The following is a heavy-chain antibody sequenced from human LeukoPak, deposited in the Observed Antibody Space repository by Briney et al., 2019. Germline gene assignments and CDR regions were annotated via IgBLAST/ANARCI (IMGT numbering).Heavy chain of an antibody. Sequence: RGESLKISCKGSGYTFSSYWIGWVRQMPGKGLEWMGIIYPGDSDTRYSPSLQGQVTISVDTSIGTAYLQWSSLKASDTAIYYCAGQNDFRLDYWGQGTLVTVSS. CDR1: GYTFSSYW. CDR3: AGQNDFRLDY. J-gene: IGHJ4*02. CDR2: IYPGDSDT. V-gene: IGHV5-51*01. D-gene: IGHD3-3*01.